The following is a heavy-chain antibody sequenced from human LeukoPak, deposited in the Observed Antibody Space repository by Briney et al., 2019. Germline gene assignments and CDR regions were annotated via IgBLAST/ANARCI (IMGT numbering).Heavy chain of an antibody. CDR1: GFTFSSYE. CDR2: ISSSGSTI. CDR3: ARDSRTRYLYYFDY. Sequence: GGSLRLSCAASGFTFSSYEMNWVRQAPGKGLEWVSYISSSGSTIYYADSVKGRFTISRDNAKNSLYLQMNSLRAEDTAVYYCARDSRTRYLYYFDYWGQGTLVTVSS. V-gene: IGHV3-48*03. D-gene: IGHD2-2*01. J-gene: IGHJ4*02.